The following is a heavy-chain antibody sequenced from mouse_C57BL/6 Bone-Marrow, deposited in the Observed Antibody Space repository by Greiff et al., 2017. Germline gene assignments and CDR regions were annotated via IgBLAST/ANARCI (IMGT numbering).Heavy chain of an antibody. CDR2: INPNNGGT. D-gene: IGHD1-1*01. Sequence: EVQLQQSGPELVKPGASVKMSCKASGYTFTDYNMHWVKQSHGKSLEWIGYINPNNGGTSYNQKFKGKATLTVNKSSSTAYMELRSLTSEDSAVYYCASDRLRVRFAYWGQGTLVTVSA. V-gene: IGHV1-22*01. J-gene: IGHJ3*01. CDR3: ASDRLRVRFAY. CDR1: GYTFTDYN.